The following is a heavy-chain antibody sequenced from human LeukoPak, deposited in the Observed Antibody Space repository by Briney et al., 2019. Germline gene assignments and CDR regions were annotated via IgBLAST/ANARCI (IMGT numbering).Heavy chain of an antibody. V-gene: IGHV3-66*01. J-gene: IGHJ4*02. CDR1: GFTVSSNY. D-gene: IGHD3-3*01. CDR2: IYSGGST. CDR3: AKDLLRFLEWSYFDY. Sequence: PGGSLRLSCAASGFTVSSNYMSWVRQAPGKGLEWVSVIYSGGSTYYADSVKGRFTISRDNSKNTLYLQMNSLRAEDTAVYYCAKDLLRFLEWSYFDYWGQGTLVTVSS.